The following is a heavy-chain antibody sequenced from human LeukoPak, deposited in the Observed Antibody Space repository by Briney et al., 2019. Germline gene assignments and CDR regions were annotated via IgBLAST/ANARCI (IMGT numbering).Heavy chain of an antibody. V-gene: IGHV4-39*01. CDR1: GGSISSSSYY. CDR3: ARHMRSNYDVPHYYYGMDV. J-gene: IGHJ6*02. CDR2: IYYSGST. D-gene: IGHD4-11*01. Sequence: SETLSLTCTVSGGSISSSSYYWGWIRQPPGKGLEWIGSIYYSGSTYYNPSLKSRVTISVDTSKNQFSLKLSSVAAADTAVYYCARHMRSNYDVPHYYYGMDVWGQGTTVTVSS.